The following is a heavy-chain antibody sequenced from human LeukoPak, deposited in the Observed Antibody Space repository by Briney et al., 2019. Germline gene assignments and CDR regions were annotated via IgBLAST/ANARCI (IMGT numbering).Heavy chain of an antibody. V-gene: IGHV4-59*01. D-gene: IGHD2-2*01. CDR3: ARAPLGYCSNTSCFPNWFDP. J-gene: IGHJ5*02. CDR2: IYYSGST. Sequence: SETLSLTCTVSGGSISSYYWSWIRQPPGKGLEWIGYIYYSGSTNYNPSLKSRVTISVDTSKNQFSLKLGSVTAADTAVYYCARAPLGYCSNTSCFPNWFDPWGQGTLVTVSS. CDR1: GGSISSYY.